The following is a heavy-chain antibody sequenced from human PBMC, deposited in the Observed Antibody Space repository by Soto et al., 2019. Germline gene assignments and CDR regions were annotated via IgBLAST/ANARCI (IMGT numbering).Heavy chain of an antibody. V-gene: IGHV4-59*01. CDR3: ARDALGFGELLFAS. Sequence: QVQLQESGPGLVKPSETLSLTCTVSGGSISSYYWSWIRQPPGKGLEWIGYIYYSGSTNYNPSLTRRLTIAVDTSKNQFPLKLSSVTAADTAVYYCARDALGFGELLFASWGQGTLVTVSS. CDR1: GGSISSYY. CDR2: IYYSGST. D-gene: IGHD3-10*01. J-gene: IGHJ4*02.